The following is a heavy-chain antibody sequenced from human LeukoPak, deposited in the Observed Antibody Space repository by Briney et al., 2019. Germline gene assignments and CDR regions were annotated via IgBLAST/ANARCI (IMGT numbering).Heavy chain of an antibody. D-gene: IGHD2-2*01. V-gene: IGHV3-21*01. CDR3: ARGTGIVVVPAAPYNWFDP. CDR1: GFTFSSYS. J-gene: IGHJ5*02. Sequence: GGSLRLFCAASGFTFSSYSMNWVRQAPGKGLEWVSSISSSSSYIYYADSVKGRFTISRDNAMNSLYLQMNSLRAEDTAVYYCARGTGIVVVPAAPYNWFDPWGQGTLVTVSS. CDR2: ISSSSSYI.